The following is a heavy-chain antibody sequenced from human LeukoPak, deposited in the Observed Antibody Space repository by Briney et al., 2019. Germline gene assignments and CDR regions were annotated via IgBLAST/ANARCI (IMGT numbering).Heavy chain of an antibody. D-gene: IGHD4-11*01. CDR1: GFTFSSYA. CDR3: TREDHSNYNY. J-gene: IGHJ4*02. Sequence: GGSLRLSCAASGFTFSSYAMSWVRQAPGKGLEWVSAISGSGGSTYYADSVKGRFTISRDNAKNSLYLQMNSLRAEDTAVYYCTREDHSNYNYWGQGTLVTVSS. V-gene: IGHV3-23*01. CDR2: ISGSGGST.